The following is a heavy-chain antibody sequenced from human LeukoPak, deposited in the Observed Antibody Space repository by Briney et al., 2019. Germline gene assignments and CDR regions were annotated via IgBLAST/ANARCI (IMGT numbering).Heavy chain of an antibody. CDR1: GGTFSSYA. CDR2: IIPIFGTA. CDR3: ARDYSSGWYIAFDI. J-gene: IGHJ3*02. Sequence: ASVKVSXKASGGTFSSYAISWVRQAPGQGLEWMGGIIPIFGTANYAQKFQGRVTITTDESTSTAYMELSSLRSEDTAVYYCARDYSSGWYIAFDIWGQGTMVTVSS. V-gene: IGHV1-69*05. D-gene: IGHD6-19*01.